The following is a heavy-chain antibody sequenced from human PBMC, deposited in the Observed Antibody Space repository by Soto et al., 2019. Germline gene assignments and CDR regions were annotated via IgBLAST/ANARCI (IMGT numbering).Heavy chain of an antibody. CDR1: GGSISSYY. CDR3: ARHGPRVYYDNSDYYYYGMDV. CDR2: IYYSGST. J-gene: IGHJ6*02. D-gene: IGHD3-22*01. Sequence: PSETLSLTCTVSGGSISSYYWSWIRQPPGKGLEWIGYIYYSGSTNYNPSLKSRVTISVDTSKNQFSLKLSSVTAADTAMYYCARHGPRVYYDNSDYYYYGMDVWGQGTTVTVSS. V-gene: IGHV4-59*01.